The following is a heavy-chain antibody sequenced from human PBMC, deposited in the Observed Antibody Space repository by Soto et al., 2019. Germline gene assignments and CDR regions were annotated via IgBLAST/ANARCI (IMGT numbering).Heavy chain of an antibody. CDR2: ISAYNGNT. CDR3: ARDSATYSSGWYSYYGMDV. Sequence: ASVKVSCKASGYTFTSYGISWVRQAPGQGLEWMGWISAYNGNTNYAQKLQGRVTMTTDTSTSTAYMELRSLRSDDTAVYYCARDSATYSSGWYSYYGMDVWGQGTTVTVSS. V-gene: IGHV1-18*04. CDR1: GYTFTSYG. J-gene: IGHJ6*02. D-gene: IGHD6-19*01.